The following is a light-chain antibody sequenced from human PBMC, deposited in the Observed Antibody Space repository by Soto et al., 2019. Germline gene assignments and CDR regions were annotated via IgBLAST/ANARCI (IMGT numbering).Light chain of an antibody. CDR3: QQYDNWPWT. CDR1: QSVSSD. CDR2: GAS. J-gene: IGKJ1*01. Sequence: GITQSPATVSVSRGDRVTLSCRASQSVSSDLACYQQKPGQAPRLLIYGASTRATGIPATFSGSGSGTEFTLTISSLQSEDFAVYYCQQYDNWPWTFGQGTKVDI. V-gene: IGKV3D-15*01.